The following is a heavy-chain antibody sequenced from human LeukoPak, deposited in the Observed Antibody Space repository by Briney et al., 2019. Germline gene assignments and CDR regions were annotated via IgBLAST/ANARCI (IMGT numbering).Heavy chain of an antibody. CDR3: ARDVNYSSWFDP. D-gene: IGHD6-19*01. Sequence: ASVKVSCKASGYSFNAYYMHWVRQAPGQGLEWMGWINPNSGGTNYAQKFQGRVTMTSDKSISTAYMELSGLRSDDTAVYYCARDVNYSSWFDPWGQGTLVTVSS. CDR2: INPNSGGT. J-gene: IGHJ5*02. CDR1: GYSFNAYY. V-gene: IGHV1-2*02.